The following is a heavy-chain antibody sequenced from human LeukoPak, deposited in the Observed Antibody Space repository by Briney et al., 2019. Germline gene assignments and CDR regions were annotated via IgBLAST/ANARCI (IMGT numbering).Heavy chain of an antibody. CDR1: GFTFSSYG. J-gene: IGHJ4*02. V-gene: IGHV3-30*02. CDR2: IRYDGSNK. D-gene: IGHD4-11*01. Sequence: GGTLRLSCAASGFTFSSYGMHWVRQAPGKGLEWVAFIRYDGSNKYYADSVKGRFTISRDNSKNTLYLQMNSLRAEDTAVYYCAKENYSNYAYYFDYWGQGTLVTVSS. CDR3: AKENYSNYAYYFDY.